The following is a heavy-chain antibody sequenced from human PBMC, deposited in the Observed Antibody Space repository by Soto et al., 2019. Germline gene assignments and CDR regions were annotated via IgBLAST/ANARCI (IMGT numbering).Heavy chain of an antibody. J-gene: IGHJ4*02. CDR2: IYSRGGT. D-gene: IGHD1-26*01. Sequence: EVQVVESGGGLVQPGGSLRLSCAASGFTVSNNYMTWVRQAPGKGLEWVSLIYSRGGTDYADSVKGRFTISRDNSKNMVYLQMGSLRVEDTAVYYCARGGSGSQTVGYWGQGARVTVSS. V-gene: IGHV3-66*01. CDR1: GFTVSNNY. CDR3: ARGGSGSQTVGY.